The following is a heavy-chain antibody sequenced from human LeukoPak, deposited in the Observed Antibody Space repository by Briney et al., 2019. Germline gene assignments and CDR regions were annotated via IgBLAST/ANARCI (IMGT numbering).Heavy chain of an antibody. CDR1: GFTVNFHY. J-gene: IGHJ4*02. CDR3: VRGTPATIF. Sequence: GGSLRLSCAASGFTVNFHYMTWVRQAPGKGLEWVSIIYSGSETYYADSVKDRFTISRDKSKNTLYLQMTSLRVEDTAVYYCVRGTPATIFWGQGTLVIVSS. CDR2: IYSGSET. D-gene: IGHD5-12*01. V-gene: IGHV3-66*01.